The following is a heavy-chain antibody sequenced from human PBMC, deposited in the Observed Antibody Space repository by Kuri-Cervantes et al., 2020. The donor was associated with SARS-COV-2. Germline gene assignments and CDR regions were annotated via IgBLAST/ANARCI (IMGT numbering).Heavy chain of an antibody. J-gene: IGHJ4*02. CDR1: GFTFSSYA. Sequence: LSLTCAASGFTFSSYAMHWVRQAPGKGLEWVAVVSYDGSNKYYADSVKGRFTISRDNSKNTLYLQMNSLRAEDTAVYYCARSFDYWGQGTLVTVSS. CDR2: VSYDGSNK. CDR3: ARSFDY. V-gene: IGHV3-30*04.